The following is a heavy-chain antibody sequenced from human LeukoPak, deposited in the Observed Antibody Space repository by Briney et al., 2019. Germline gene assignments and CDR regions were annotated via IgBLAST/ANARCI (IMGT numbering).Heavy chain of an antibody. CDR2: ISWDSGST. Sequence: GGSLRLSCAASGFTFDDYTMHWVRQAPGKGLEWVSLISWDSGSTYYADSVKGRFTISRVNSKNSLYLQMNSLRPEDTALYYCAKDILYYDFWSGFDYWGQGSLVTVSS. J-gene: IGHJ4*02. D-gene: IGHD3-3*01. V-gene: IGHV3-43*01. CDR1: GFTFDDYT. CDR3: AKDILYYDFWSGFDY.